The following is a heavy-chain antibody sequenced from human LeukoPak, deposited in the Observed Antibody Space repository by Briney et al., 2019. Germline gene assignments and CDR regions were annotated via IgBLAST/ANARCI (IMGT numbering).Heavy chain of an antibody. D-gene: IGHD4-17*01. CDR1: GYTFTDYY. J-gene: IGHJ2*01. CDR3: ARDRGTVPILYWYFDL. Sequence: ASVKVSCKASGYTFTDYYMHWVRQAPGQGLEWMGWINPNSGGTNYAQKFQGWVTMTRDTSISTAYMELSRLRSDDTAVYYCARDRGTVPILYWYFDLWGRGTLVTVSS. CDR2: INPNSGGT. V-gene: IGHV1-2*04.